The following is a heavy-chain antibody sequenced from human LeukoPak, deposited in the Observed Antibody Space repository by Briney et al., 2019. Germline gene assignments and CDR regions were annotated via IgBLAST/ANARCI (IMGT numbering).Heavy chain of an antibody. CDR2: ISSSGST. J-gene: IGHJ4*02. CDR3: ARHLSQGDGNKRGLDY. V-gene: IGHV4-39*01. Sequence: PSETLSLTCTVSGGSISSRPYDWGWIRQPPGTGLEYIGSISSSGSTYYNPSLQSRVTISVDASKNQFSLKLGSVTAADTAVYSCARHLSQGDGNKRGLDYWGQGTLVTVSS. D-gene: IGHD5-24*01. CDR1: GGSISSRPYD.